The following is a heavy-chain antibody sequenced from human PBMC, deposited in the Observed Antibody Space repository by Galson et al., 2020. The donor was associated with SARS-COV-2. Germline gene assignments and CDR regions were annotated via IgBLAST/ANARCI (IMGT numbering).Heavy chain of an antibody. CDR1: GYTFTSYG. V-gene: IGHV1-18*01. Sequence: ASVTVSCKASGYTFTSYGISWVRQAPGQGLEWMGWISAYNGNTNYAQKLQGRVTMTTDTSTSTAYMELRSLRSDDTAVYYCARDRRIVVVTAISYDYYGMDVWGQGTTVTVSS. J-gene: IGHJ6*02. D-gene: IGHD2-21*02. CDR2: ISAYNGNT. CDR3: ARDRRIVVVTAISYDYYGMDV.